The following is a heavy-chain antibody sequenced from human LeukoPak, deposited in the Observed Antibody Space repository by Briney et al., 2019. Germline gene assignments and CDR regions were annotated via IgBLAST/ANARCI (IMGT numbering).Heavy chain of an antibody. V-gene: IGHV1-2*02. D-gene: IGHD5-24*01. CDR2: INPNSGGT. CDR3: ASVEMATINW. J-gene: IGHJ4*02. CDR1: GYTFTGYY. Sequence: ASVKVSCKASGYTFTGYYMHWVRQAPGQGLEWMGWINPNSGGTNYAQEFRGRVTMTRDTSISTAYMELSSLRSDDTAVYYCASVEMATINWWGQGTPVTVSS.